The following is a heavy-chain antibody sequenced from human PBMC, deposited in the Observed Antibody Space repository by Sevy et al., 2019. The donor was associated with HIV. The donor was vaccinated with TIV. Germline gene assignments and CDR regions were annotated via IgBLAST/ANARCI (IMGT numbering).Heavy chain of an antibody. V-gene: IGHV3-21*06. CDR2: ISSDSSYI. Sequence: GGSLRLSCAASGFTFNYFNMNWVRQAPGKGLEWVSSISSDSSYIKYADSVQGRFTISRDNAKSSLYLQMNSLSAEDTAVYYCARNRDYYDSSGFSYWGQGTLVTVSS. J-gene: IGHJ4*02. CDR1: GFTFNYFN. D-gene: IGHD3-22*01. CDR3: ARNRDYYDSSGFSY.